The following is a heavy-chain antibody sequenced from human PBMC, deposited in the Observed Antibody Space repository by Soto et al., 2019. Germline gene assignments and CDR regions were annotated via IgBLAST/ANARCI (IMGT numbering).Heavy chain of an antibody. D-gene: IGHD3-10*01. Sequence: GSLLRPCSASGFTFSSYAMSWVRQAPGKGLEWVSAISGSGGSTYYADSVKGRFTISRDNSKNTLYLQMNSLRAEDTAVYYCAKGNYGSGSPTNWFDPWGQGTLVTVYS. CDR1: GFTFSSYA. J-gene: IGHJ5*02. CDR3: AKGNYGSGSPTNWFDP. CDR2: ISGSGGST. V-gene: IGHV3-23*01.